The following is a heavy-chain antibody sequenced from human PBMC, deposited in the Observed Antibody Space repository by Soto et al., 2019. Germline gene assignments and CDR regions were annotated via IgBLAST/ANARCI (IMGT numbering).Heavy chain of an antibody. CDR3: AMVDVYVTPSPQDV. V-gene: IGHV1-18*01. D-gene: IGHD3-16*01. J-gene: IGHJ6*02. Sequence: QVQLVQSGAEVKNPGASVKVSCKASGYTFTRYGIGWARQAPGQGLEWMGWINTYNGNTNYAQNVQGRVTLTTDTXXSTAYMELRSLRSNDTAIYYCAMVDVYVTPSPQDVWGQGPTVIVSS. CDR2: INTYNGNT. CDR1: GYTFTRYG.